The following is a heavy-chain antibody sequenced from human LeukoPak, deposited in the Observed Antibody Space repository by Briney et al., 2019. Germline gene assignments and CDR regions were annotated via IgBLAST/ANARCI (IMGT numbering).Heavy chain of an antibody. J-gene: IGHJ6*02. CDR1: GGSFSGYY. Sequence: SETLSLTCAVYGGSFSGYYWSWIRQPPGKGLEWTGEINHSGSTNYNPSLKSRVTISVDTSKNQFSLKLSSVTAADTAVYYCARGGTRYNWTRRGYDYYGMDVWGQGTTVTVSS. CDR3: ARGGTRYNWTRRGYDYYGMDV. D-gene: IGHD1-20*01. CDR2: INHSGST. V-gene: IGHV4-34*01.